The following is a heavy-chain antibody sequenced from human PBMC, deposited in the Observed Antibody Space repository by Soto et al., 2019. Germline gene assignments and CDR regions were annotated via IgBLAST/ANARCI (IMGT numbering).Heavy chain of an antibody. CDR2: MNEDGSEI. CDR3: ARGRSLLWFGEP. CDR1: GFTFSNYL. Sequence: EVQLVESGGGLVQPGGSLKLSCAASGFTFSNYLMSWVRQAPGKGLEWVANMNEDGSEIYYVDSVRGRFTISRDNAKNALYLPMNSLRVEDTAVYYCARGRSLLWFGEPRGQGTLVTVSS. J-gene: IGHJ4*02. V-gene: IGHV3-7*01. D-gene: IGHD3-10*01.